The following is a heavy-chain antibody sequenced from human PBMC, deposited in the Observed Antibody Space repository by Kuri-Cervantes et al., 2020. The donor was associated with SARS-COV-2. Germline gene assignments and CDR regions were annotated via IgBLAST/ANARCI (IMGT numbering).Heavy chain of an antibody. CDR3: ARGEYYDFWSGYYTTYYYYGMDV. V-gene: IGHV4-59*08. CDR1: GGSISSYY. CDR2: IYYSGST. Sequence: GSLRLSCTVSGGSISSYYWSWIRQPPGKGLEWIGYIYYSGSTNYNPSLKSRVTISVDTSKNQFSLKLSSVTAADTAVYYCARGEYYDFWSGYYTTYYYYGMDVWGQGTTVTVSS. D-gene: IGHD3-3*01. J-gene: IGHJ6*02.